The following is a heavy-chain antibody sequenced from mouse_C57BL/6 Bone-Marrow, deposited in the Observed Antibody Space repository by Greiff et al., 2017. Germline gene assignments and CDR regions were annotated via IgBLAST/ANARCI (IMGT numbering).Heavy chain of an antibody. CDR1: GFTFSDYY. J-gene: IGHJ4*01. V-gene: IGHV5-12*01. CDR3: ARHGGGHAMDY. Sequence: DVKLVESGGGLVQPGGSLKLSCAASGFTFSDYYMYWVRQTPEKRLEWVAYISNGGGSTYYPDTVKGRFTISRDNAKNTLYLQMSRLKSEDTAMYYCARHGGGHAMDYWGQGTSVTVSS. D-gene: IGHD1-1*02. CDR2: ISNGGGST.